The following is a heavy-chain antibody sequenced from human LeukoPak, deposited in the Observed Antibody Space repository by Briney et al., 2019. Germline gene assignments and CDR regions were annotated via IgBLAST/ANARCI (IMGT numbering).Heavy chain of an antibody. CDR3: ARASITYYYYYYMGV. CDR1: GGSITNYY. J-gene: IGHJ6*03. Sequence: PSETLSLTCTVSGGSITNYYWTWIRQPPGKGLEWIGYIHYSGSTNYNPSLKSRVTISVDTSKNQFSLKLSSVTAADTAVYYCARASITYYYYYYMGVWGKGATVTVSS. V-gene: IGHV4-59*01. CDR2: IHYSGST. D-gene: IGHD1-14*01.